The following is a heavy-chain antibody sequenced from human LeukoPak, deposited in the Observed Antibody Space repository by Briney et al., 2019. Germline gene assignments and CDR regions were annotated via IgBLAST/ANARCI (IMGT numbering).Heavy chain of an antibody. CDR1: GGSISSGGYS. Sequence: LSLTCAVSGGSISSGGYSWSWIRQPPGKGLEWIGYIYHSGSTYYNPSLKSRVTISVDRSKNQFSLKLSSVTAADTAVYYCARAGEYYYGSGSYQAGPFDYWGQGTLVTVSS. D-gene: IGHD3-10*01. J-gene: IGHJ4*02. CDR2: IYHSGST. V-gene: IGHV4-30-2*01. CDR3: ARAGEYYYGSGSYQAGPFDY.